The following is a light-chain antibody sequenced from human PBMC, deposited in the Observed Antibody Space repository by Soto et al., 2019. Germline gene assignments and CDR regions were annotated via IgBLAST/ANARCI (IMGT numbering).Light chain of an antibody. V-gene: IGLV2-18*01. CDR1: STDFVSYNR. CDR3: SLYTSENTYV. CDR2: EAS. Sequence: QSVLTQPPSVSGSPGQSVTISCTGTSTDFVSYNRVSWYQQPPGTAPKLIIYEASNRPSGVPDRFSGSKSGNTASLTISGLQAADEADYYCSLYTSENTYVFGAGTKVIV. J-gene: IGLJ1*01.